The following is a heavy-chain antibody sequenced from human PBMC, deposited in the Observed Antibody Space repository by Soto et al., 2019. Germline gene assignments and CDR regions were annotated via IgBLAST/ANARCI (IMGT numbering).Heavy chain of an antibody. V-gene: IGHV3-23*01. CDR3: AKDLAATATGDSFDI. Sequence: EVQLLESGGGLVQPGGSLRLSCAASGFTFSTYAMTWVRQAPGKGLEWVSSVTNSGSNTYHADSVKGRFTISRDNSKNMLFLQMNNLRAEDTALYYCAKDLAATATGDSFDIWGQGTMVTVSS. CDR1: GFTFSTYA. D-gene: IGHD1-1*01. CDR2: VTNSGSNT. J-gene: IGHJ3*02.